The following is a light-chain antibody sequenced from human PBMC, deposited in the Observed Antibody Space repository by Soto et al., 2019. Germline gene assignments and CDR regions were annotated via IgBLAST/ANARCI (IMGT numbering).Light chain of an antibody. CDR1: HNDIGTYDY. Sequence: QSVLTQPTSVSGSPGQSITISCTGNHNDIGTYDYVSWYQQHPGRAPRLLIHGVTTRPSGISGRFSASKSGLTASLTISGLQPEDEADYYCSSFPPNRIYVLGHGTKVTVL. V-gene: IGLV2-14*03. J-gene: IGLJ1*01. CDR3: SSFPPNRIYV. CDR2: GVT.